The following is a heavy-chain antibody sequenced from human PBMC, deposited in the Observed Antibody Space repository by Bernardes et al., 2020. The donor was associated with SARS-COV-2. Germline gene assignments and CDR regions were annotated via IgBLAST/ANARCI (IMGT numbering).Heavy chain of an antibody. Sequence: ASVKVSCKDSGYTFTSNDINWVRQAPGQGLEWMGWMSPKIGNQGYAQKFQGRVTMTTNTSGSTAYMEMTDLRSEDTAVYYCARGGRPGSGNYRDWFDSWGQGTLVTVSS. J-gene: IGHJ5*01. CDR3: ARGGRPGSGNYRDWFDS. V-gene: IGHV1-8*01. D-gene: IGHD3-10*01. CDR2: MSPKIGNQ. CDR1: GYTFTSND.